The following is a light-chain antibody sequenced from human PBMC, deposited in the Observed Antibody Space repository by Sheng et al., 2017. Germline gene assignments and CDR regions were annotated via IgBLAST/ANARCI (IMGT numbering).Light chain of an antibody. J-gene: IGLJ2*01. CDR3: QAWDSSTVV. Sequence: QSVLTQPPSVSGAPGQRVTISCTGSSSNIGANYAVHWYQQLPGTAPKLLIYGINNRPSGVPDRFSGSKSGTSASLAITGLQAEDEADYYCQAWDSSTVVFGGGTKLTVL. V-gene: IGLV1-40*01. CDR2: GIN. CDR1: SSNIGANYA.